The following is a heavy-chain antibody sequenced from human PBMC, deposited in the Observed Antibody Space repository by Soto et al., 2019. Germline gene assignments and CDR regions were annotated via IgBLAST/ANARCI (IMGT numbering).Heavy chain of an antibody. CDR3: ARARQLPPYYFDC. D-gene: IGHD2-2*01. J-gene: IGHJ4*02. CDR1: GFTFRDYA. Sequence: GGSLRLSCTASGFTFRDYAMNWFRQAPGKGLEWVSFIRSKAYGGTTEYAASVKGRFTISRDDSKSIAYLQMNGLTTEDTAVYFCARARQLPPYYFDCWGQGTLVTVSS. CDR2: IRSKAYGGTT. V-gene: IGHV3-49*03.